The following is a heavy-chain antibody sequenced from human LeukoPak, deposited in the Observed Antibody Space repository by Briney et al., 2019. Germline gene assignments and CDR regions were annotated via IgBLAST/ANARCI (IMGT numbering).Heavy chain of an antibody. CDR2: ISSSGTYT. CDR3: AKAPVTSCRGAFCYPFDY. D-gene: IGHD2-15*01. CDR1: GFTFSSYS. J-gene: IGHJ4*02. V-gene: IGHV3-21*04. Sequence: GGSLRLSCAASGFTFSSYSMNWVRQAPGKGLEWVSSISSSGTYTYYADSVRGRFTISRDNAKNSLYLQMNSLRAEDAAVYYCAKAPVTSCRGAFCYPFDYWGQGTLVTVSS.